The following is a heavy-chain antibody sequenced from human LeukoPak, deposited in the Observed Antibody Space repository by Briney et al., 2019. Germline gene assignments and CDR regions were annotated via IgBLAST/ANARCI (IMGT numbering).Heavy chain of an antibody. CDR1: GGSISNYY. V-gene: IGHV4-59*01. CDR3: ARETYYYGSGSHYNPPHWFDP. Sequence: PSETLSLTCTVSGGSISNYYWNWIRQPPGKGLQWIGYIYYSGTTNYNPSLKSRVTISLDTSKNQFSLKLSSVTAADTAVYYCARETYYYGSGSHYNPPHWFDPWGQGTLVTVSS. J-gene: IGHJ5*02. D-gene: IGHD3-10*01. CDR2: IYYSGTT.